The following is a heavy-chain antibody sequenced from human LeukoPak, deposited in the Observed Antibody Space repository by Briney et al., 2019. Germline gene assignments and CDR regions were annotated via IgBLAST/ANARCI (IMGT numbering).Heavy chain of an antibody. V-gene: IGHV4-34*01. J-gene: IGHJ4*02. CDR2: INHSGST. D-gene: IGHD3-3*01. Sequence: SETLSLTCAVYGGSFSGYYWSWIRQPPGKGLEWIGEINHSGSTNYNPSLKSRVTISVDTSKNQFSLKLSSVTAADTAVYYCARGRLYYDFWSGYRTSYFDYWGQGTLVTVSS. CDR1: GGSFSGYY. CDR3: ARGRLYYDFWSGYRTSYFDY.